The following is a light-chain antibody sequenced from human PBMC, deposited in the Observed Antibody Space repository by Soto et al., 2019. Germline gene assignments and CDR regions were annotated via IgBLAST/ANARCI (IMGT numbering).Light chain of an antibody. V-gene: IGKV3-20*01. Sequence: EIVLTQSPGTLSFSPGERATLSCRASQSVSSSYLAWYQQKPGQAPRLLIYGASSRATGIPDRFSGSGSGTDFTLTISRVEPEDFAVYYCQQFRSSPLTFGGGTKVDIK. CDR1: QSVSSSY. J-gene: IGKJ4*01. CDR3: QQFRSSPLT. CDR2: GAS.